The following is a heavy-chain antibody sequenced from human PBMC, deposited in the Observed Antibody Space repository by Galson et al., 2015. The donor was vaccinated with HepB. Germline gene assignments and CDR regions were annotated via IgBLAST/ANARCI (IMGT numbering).Heavy chain of an antibody. Sequence: ALRLSCAASGFTFSSYGMHWVRQAPGKGLEWVAVISYDGSNKYYADSVKGRFTISRDNSKNTLYLQMNSLRAEDTAVYYCAKTLEWELQEFDYWGQGTLVTVSS. V-gene: IGHV3-30*18. J-gene: IGHJ4*02. D-gene: IGHD1-26*01. CDR3: AKTLEWELQEFDY. CDR2: ISYDGSNK. CDR1: GFTFSSYG.